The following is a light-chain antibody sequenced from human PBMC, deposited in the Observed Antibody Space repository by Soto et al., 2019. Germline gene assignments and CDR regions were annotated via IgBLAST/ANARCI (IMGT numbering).Light chain of an antibody. Sequence: QSALTQPASVSGSPGQSITISCTGTSSDVGGYNYVSWYLQHPGKAPKLMIYEVTHRPSGVSDRFSGSKSGNTASLTISGLQAEDEADYYCSSYTTSVTWVFGGGTKLTVL. CDR1: SSDVGGYNY. CDR2: EVT. J-gene: IGLJ3*02. CDR3: SSYTTSVTWV. V-gene: IGLV2-14*01.